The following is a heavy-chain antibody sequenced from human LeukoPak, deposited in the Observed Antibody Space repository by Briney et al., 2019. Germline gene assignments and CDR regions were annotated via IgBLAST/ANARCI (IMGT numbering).Heavy chain of an antibody. Sequence: GGSLRLSCAASGFTFSSYAMSWVRQAPGKGLEWVSAISGSGGSTYYADSVKGRFTISRDNSKNTLYLQMNSLRAEDTAVYYCAKDGLDFWSGYYYYFGYWGQGTLVTVSS. V-gene: IGHV3-23*01. CDR1: GFTFSSYA. CDR2: ISGSGGST. D-gene: IGHD3-3*01. CDR3: AKDGLDFWSGYYYYFGY. J-gene: IGHJ4*02.